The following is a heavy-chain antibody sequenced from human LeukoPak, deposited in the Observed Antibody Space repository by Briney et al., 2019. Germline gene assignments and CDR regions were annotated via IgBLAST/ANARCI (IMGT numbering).Heavy chain of an antibody. D-gene: IGHD2-2*01. CDR3: ARERNIVVVPAAVWFDP. CDR2: IIPIFGTA. CDR1: GGTFSSYA. V-gene: IGHV1-69*05. J-gene: IGHJ5*02. Sequence: SVKVSCKASGGTFSSYAISWVRQAPGQGLEWMGGIIPIFGTANYAQKFQGRVTITTDESTSTAYMELSSLRSEDTAVYYCARERNIVVVPAAVWFDPWGQGTLVTVSP.